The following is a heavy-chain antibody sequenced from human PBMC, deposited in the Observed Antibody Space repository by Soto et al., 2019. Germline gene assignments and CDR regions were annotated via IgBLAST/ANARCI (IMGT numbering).Heavy chain of an antibody. J-gene: IGHJ6*03. CDR2: ISYDGSNK. CDR1: GFTFSSYG. CDR3: PKDQNTVTPAGYYYYYMDV. Sequence: QVHLVESGGGVVQPGRSLRLSCAASGFTFSSYGMHWVRQAPGKGLEWVAVISYDGSNKYYADSVKGRFTISRDNSKNTLYLQMNSLRAEDTAVYYCPKDQNTVTPAGYYYYYMDVWGKGTTVAVSS. D-gene: IGHD4-17*01. V-gene: IGHV3-30*18.